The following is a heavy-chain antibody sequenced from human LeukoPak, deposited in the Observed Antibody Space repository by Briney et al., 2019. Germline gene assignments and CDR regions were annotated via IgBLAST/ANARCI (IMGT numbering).Heavy chain of an antibody. CDR3: ANLGRAEYFQH. CDR1: GFTFSSYG. V-gene: IGHV3-30*18. CDR2: ISYDGSNK. Sequence: GGSLRLSCAASGFTFSSYGMHWVRQAPGKGLEWVAVISYDGSNKYYADSVKGRLTISRDNSKNTLYLQMNSLRAEDTAVYYCANLGRAEYFQHWGQGTLVTVSS. J-gene: IGHJ1*01.